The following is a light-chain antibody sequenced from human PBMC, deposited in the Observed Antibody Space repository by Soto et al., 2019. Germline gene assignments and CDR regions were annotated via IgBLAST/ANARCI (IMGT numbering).Light chain of an antibody. Sequence: QLVLTQSPSASASLGASVKLTCTLSSGLSSYAIAWHQQQPEKGPRYLMKLNSDGSHNKGDGIPDRFSGSNSGAERYLTISSLQSEDEADYYCQTWGTGVMVFGGGTQLTVL. CDR3: QTWGTGVMV. V-gene: IGLV4-69*01. J-gene: IGLJ3*02. CDR1: SGLSSYA. CDR2: LNSDGSH.